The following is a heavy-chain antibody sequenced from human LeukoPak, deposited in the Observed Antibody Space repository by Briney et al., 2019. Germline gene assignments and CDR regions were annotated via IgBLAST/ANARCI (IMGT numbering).Heavy chain of an antibody. CDR1: GFTFSSYA. J-gene: IGHJ4*02. D-gene: IGHD3-22*01. Sequence: PGRSLRLSCAASGFTFSSYAMHWVRQAPGKGLEWVAVISYDGSNKYYADSVKGRFTISRDNSKNTLHLQMNSLRAEDTAVYYCARDWSNVVTAIWGQGTLVTVSS. CDR3: ARDWSNVVTAI. V-gene: IGHV3-30-3*01. CDR2: ISYDGSNK.